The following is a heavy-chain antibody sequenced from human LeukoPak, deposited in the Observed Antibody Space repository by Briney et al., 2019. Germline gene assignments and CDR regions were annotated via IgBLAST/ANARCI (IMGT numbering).Heavy chain of an antibody. CDR1: GFTFSSYW. J-gene: IGHJ4*02. D-gene: IGHD4-23*01. CDR3: AKDHTRYGGNYPHFDY. Sequence: PGGSLRLSCAASGFTFSSYWMHWVRQAPGKGLEWVSLISWDGGSTYYADSVKGRFTISRDNSKNSLYLQMNSLRTEDTALYYCAKDHTRYGGNYPHFDYWGQGTLVTVSS. V-gene: IGHV3-43*01. CDR2: ISWDGGST.